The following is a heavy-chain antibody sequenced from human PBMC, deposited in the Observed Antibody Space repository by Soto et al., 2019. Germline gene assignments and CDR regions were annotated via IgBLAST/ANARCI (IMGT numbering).Heavy chain of an antibody. CDR1: GYIFTLYW. Sequence: GESLNISCKASGYIFTLYWIGWVRQLPGKGLERMGIIYPGDSDTSYSPSFQGQVTISADKSSSTASLQWSSLKASDTAVYYCASQSPTPGYYYFSYGMDVWGQGTTVTVSS. J-gene: IGHJ6*02. D-gene: IGHD4-17*01. CDR3: ASQSPTPGYYYFSYGMDV. V-gene: IGHV5-51*01. CDR2: IYPGDSDT.